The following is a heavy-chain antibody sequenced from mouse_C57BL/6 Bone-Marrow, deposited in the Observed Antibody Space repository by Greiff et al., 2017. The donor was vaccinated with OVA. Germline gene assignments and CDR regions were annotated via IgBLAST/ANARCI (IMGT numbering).Heavy chain of an antibody. J-gene: IGHJ1*03. V-gene: IGHV1-78*01. CDR3: ARGASTVVADWYFDV. D-gene: IGHD1-1*01. Sequence: QVQLQQSDAELVKPGASVKISCKVSGYTFTDHTIHWMKQRPEQGLEWIGYIFPRDGSTKYNEKFKGKATLTADKSSSTAYMQLNSLTSEDAAVHFCARGASTVVADWYFDVWGTGTTVTVSS. CDR2: IFPRDGST. CDR1: GYTFTDHT.